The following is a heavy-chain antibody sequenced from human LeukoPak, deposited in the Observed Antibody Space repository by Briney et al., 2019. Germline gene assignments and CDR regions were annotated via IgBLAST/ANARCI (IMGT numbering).Heavy chain of an antibody. CDR3: ARGDYYYMDV. D-gene: IGHD3-10*01. Sequence: SETLSLTCTVSGGSISSSNYYWDWIRQPPGKVLEWIGSIYYTGSTYYNPSLKSRVTMSVDTSKNQFSLKLSSVTAADTAVYYCARGDYYYMDVWGKGTTVTVSS. V-gene: IGHV4-39*01. CDR2: IYYTGST. J-gene: IGHJ6*03. CDR1: GGSISSSNYY.